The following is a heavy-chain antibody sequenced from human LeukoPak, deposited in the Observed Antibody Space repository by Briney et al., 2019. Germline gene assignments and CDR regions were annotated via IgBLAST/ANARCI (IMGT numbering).Heavy chain of an antibody. CDR2: IIPIFGTA. D-gene: IGHD2-21*02. J-gene: IGHJ3*02. Sequence: SVKVSCKASGGTFSSYAISWVRQAPGQGLEWMGGIIPIFGTANYAQKFQGRVTITTDESTSTAYMELSSLRSEDTAVYYCARDTYCGGDCYPRPGAFDIWGQGTMVPVSS. CDR1: GGTFSSYA. V-gene: IGHV1-69*05. CDR3: ARDTYCGGDCYPRPGAFDI.